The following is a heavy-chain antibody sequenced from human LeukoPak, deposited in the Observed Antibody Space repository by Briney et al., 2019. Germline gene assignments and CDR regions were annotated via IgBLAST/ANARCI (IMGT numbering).Heavy chain of an antibody. CDR2: IGAGGAFT. CDR1: GFTFSSYA. V-gene: IGHV3-23*01. D-gene: IGHD6-19*01. CDR3: AKEAGSGWSYFDG. Sequence: GGSLRLSCTASGFTFSSYAMNWVRQAPGKGLAWVSGIGAGGAFTYYADSVKGRFTISRDNSRNTLYLQLNGLRAEDTAVYSCAKEAGSGWSYFDGWGKGTLVTVSS. J-gene: IGHJ4*02.